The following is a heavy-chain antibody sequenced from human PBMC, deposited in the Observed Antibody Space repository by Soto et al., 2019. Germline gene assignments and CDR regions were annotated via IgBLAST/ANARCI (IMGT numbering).Heavy chain of an antibody. CDR3: AKEEMATGPHDFNYYYGMDV. Sequence: EVQLVESGGGLVQPGRSLRLSCAASGFTFDDYAMHWVRQAPGKGLEWVSGINWNSGSIGYADSVKGRFTISRDNAKNSLYLQMNSLRAEDTALYYCAKEEMATGPHDFNYYYGMDVWGQGTTVTVSS. V-gene: IGHV3-9*01. D-gene: IGHD5-12*01. J-gene: IGHJ6*02. CDR1: GFTFDDYA. CDR2: INWNSGSI.